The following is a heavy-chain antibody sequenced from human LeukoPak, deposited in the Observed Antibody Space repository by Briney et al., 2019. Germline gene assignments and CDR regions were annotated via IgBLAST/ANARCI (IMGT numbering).Heavy chain of an antibody. V-gene: IGHV3-23*01. CDR2: ISGSGGST. D-gene: IGHD2-15*01. J-gene: IGHJ4*02. CDR1: GLTFSSYA. CDR3: AKHFVVVAATAFDY. Sequence: GGSLRLSCAASGLTFSSYAMGWVRQAPGKGLEWVSRISGSGGSTYYADSVKGRFTISRDNSKNTLYLQMNSLRAEDTAVYYCAKHFVVVAATAFDYWGQGTLVTVSS.